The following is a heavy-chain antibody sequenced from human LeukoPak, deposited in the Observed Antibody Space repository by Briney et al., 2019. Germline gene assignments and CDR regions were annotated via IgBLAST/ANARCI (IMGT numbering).Heavy chain of an antibody. J-gene: IGHJ4*02. CDR1: GFTFSSYA. D-gene: IGHD4-17*01. Sequence: GGSLRLSCAASGFTFSSYAMSWVRQAPGRGLEWVSSISASGGSTDYADSVKGRFIISRDKSKNTLYLQMNSLRAEDTAVYYCAMYRTYGDRDYWGQGALVTVSS. CDR3: AMYRTYGDRDY. CDR2: ISASGGST. V-gene: IGHV3-23*01.